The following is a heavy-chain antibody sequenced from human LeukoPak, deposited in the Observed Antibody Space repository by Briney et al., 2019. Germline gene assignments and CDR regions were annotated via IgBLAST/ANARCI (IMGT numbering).Heavy chain of an antibody. Sequence: GGSLRLSCAASVFIFSGYNMNWVRHAPWKGLEWVLCISSSSSYTYYADSVKGRFTISRDNAKNSLYLQMNSLRAEDTAVYYCARDRDGYKQGAFDIWGQGTMVTVSS. CDR1: VFIFSGYN. V-gene: IGHV3-21*01. J-gene: IGHJ3*02. D-gene: IGHD5-24*01. CDR3: ARDRDGYKQGAFDI. CDR2: ISSSSSYT.